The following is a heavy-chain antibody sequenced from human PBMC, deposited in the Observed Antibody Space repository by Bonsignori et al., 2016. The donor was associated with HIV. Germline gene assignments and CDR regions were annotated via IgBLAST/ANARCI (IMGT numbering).Heavy chain of an antibody. Sequence: WIRQPPGKGLEWVSVIYSGGSSTYYAVSVKGRFTISRDNSKNTLYLQMNSLRAEDTAVYYCAKGWDAFDIWGQGTMVTVSS. D-gene: IGHD5-24*01. CDR3: AKGWDAFDI. J-gene: IGHJ3*02. V-gene: IGHV3-23*03. CDR2: IYSGGSST.